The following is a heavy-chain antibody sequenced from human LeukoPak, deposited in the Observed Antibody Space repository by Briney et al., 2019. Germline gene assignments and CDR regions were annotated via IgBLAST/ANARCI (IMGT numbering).Heavy chain of an antibody. V-gene: IGHV3-21*01. Sequence: SVKGRFTISRDNAKSSLFLQMHSLRAEDTAVYYCAKDNSGSYYRYFQHWGQGTLVTVSS. CDR3: AKDNSGSYYRYFQH. J-gene: IGHJ1*01. D-gene: IGHD1-26*01.